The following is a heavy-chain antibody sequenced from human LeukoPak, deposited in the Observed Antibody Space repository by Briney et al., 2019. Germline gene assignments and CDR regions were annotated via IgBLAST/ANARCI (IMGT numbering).Heavy chain of an antibody. J-gene: IGHJ4*02. CDR3: ARDGGPYCDGASCSFDY. CDR1: GHTFAGYY. V-gene: IGHV1-2*02. CDR2: IDPNSGDT. Sequence: GASGKVACKASGHTFAGYYIHWVRQAPGQGLEWMGWIDPNSGDTHYTQKFQGRVTMTRDTSITTAYMQVTRLRSDDTAVFYCARDGGPYCDGASCSFDYWGQGTLVTVSS. D-gene: IGHD2-21*01.